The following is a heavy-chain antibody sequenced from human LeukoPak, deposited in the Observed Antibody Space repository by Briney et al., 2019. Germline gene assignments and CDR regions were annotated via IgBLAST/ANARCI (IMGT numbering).Heavy chain of an antibody. D-gene: IGHD5-18*01. Sequence: GGSLRLSCAAPGFTFGSYGMHWVRQAPGKGPEWVAFIRYDGSNKYYADSVKGRFTISRDNSKNTLYLQMNSLRAEDTAVYYCAKDRVDTAMTRYFDYWGQGTLVTVSS. CDR2: IRYDGSNK. J-gene: IGHJ4*02. V-gene: IGHV3-30*02. CDR3: AKDRVDTAMTRYFDY. CDR1: GFTFGSYG.